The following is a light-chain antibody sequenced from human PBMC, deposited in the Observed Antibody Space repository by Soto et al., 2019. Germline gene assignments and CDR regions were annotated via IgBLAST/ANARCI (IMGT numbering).Light chain of an antibody. CDR2: GAS. CDR1: QSVSSSY. V-gene: IGKV3-20*01. J-gene: IGKJ2*01. Sequence: EIVLTQSPGTLSLSPGERTTLSCRASQSVSSSYLAWYQQKPGQPPRLLIYGASSRATGMPDRFSGSGSGTDFTLTISRLEPEDFAVYFCQQYGSSPYTFGQGTKLEIK. CDR3: QQYGSSPYT.